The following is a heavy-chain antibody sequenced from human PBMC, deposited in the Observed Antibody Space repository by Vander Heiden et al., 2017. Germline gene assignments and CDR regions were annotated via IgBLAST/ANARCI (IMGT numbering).Heavy chain of an antibody. Sequence: QVQLVQSGAELKKPGASGKVSCKVPASTLGEIHMHWVRQAPGKGLEWMGGLDPESCETVYAPAFVGRVTMTEDTFPDTAYMELSSLRSEDTAVYYCATEAGNVVTTPPFYYYGLDVWGQGTTVTVSS. V-gene: IGHV1-24*01. D-gene: IGHD4-17*01. CDR2: LDPESCET. J-gene: IGHJ6*02. CDR1: ASTLGEIH. CDR3: ATEAGNVVTTPPFYYYGLDV.